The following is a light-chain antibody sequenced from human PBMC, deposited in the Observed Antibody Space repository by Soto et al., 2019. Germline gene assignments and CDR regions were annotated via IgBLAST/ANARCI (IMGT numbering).Light chain of an antibody. CDR3: QQYGGSPRT. CDR2: GAS. J-gene: IGKJ1*01. CDR1: QSVGGTF. V-gene: IGKV3-20*01. Sequence: EIVMTQSPATLSLSPGEGATLSCRASQSVGGTFLAWYQQKGGQAPRLLIHGASNRATGIPDRFSGSGSGTDFTLTISRLEPEDFAVYYCQQYGGSPRTFGQGTKVDIK.